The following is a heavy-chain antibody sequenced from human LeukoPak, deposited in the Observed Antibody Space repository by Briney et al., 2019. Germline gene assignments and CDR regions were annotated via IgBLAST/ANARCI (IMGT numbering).Heavy chain of an antibody. CDR2: INGDESST. J-gene: IGHJ4*02. CDR3: ARSTRSAAGMN. D-gene: IGHD6-13*01. Sequence: GGSLRLSCAASGFTFSSSWMHWVRQAPGKGLVWVSRINGDESSTSNAGSVKGRFTISRDNAKNTLYLQMDSLRAEDTAVYYCARSTRSAAGMNWGQGTLVTVSP. CDR1: GFTFSSSW. V-gene: IGHV3-74*01.